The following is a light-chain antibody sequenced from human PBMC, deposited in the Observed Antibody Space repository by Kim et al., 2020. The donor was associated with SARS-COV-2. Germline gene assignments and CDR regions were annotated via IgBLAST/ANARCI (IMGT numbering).Light chain of an antibody. CDR2: CKN. CDR3: NTRDSSGNNVV. CDR1: SRRRCY. V-gene: IGLV3-19*01. J-gene: IGLJ2*01. Sequence: ALGQTARSTCRGDSRRRCYASWYQQKQRQAPVLVIYCKNNRPSAMPARFSGGSSGKTTSLTITGAQPEDEADYYCNTRDSSGNNVVFGGGTQLTVL.